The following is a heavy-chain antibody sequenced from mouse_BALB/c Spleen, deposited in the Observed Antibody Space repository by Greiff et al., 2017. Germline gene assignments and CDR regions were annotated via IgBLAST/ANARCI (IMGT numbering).Heavy chain of an antibody. V-gene: IGHV14-3*02. CDR1: GFNIKDTY. CDR2: IDPANGNT. J-gene: IGHJ2*01. CDR3: ARGYYYGSSWDYFDY. D-gene: IGHD1-1*01. Sequence: EVKLQESGAELVKPGASVKLSCTASGFNIKDTYMHWVKQRPEQGLEWIGRIDPANGNTKYDPKFQGKATITADTSSNTAYLQLSSLTSEDTAVYYCARGYYYGSSWDYFDYWGQGTTLTVSS.